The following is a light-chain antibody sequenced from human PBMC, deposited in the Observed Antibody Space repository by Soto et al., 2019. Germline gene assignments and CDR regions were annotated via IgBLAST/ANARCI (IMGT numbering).Light chain of an antibody. Sequence: EIVLTQSPGTLSLSPGESAALSCRASQSVTSNYLVWYRQKPGQAPRLLIYAISSRAAGIPDRFNGSGSGTDFTLTITRLEPEESAVYYCQQHSNSPLTFGQGTRVEV. CDR2: AIS. J-gene: IGKJ1*01. CDR3: QQHSNSPLT. CDR1: QSVTSNY. V-gene: IGKV3D-20*02.